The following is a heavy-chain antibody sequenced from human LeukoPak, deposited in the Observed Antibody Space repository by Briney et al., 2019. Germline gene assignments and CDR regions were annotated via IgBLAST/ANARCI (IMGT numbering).Heavy chain of an antibody. J-gene: IGHJ5*01. CDR2: IRSKTNSYAT. D-gene: IGHD6-6*01. V-gene: IGHV3-73*01. Sequence: GGSLRLSCAVSGLNFSGAAVHWVRQASGKGLEGVGRIRSKTNSYATAYGASVRGRFSITRDDSKNTAYLQLNSLQTEDTAVYYCARHTSSMAARGYDSWGQGTLVTVPS. CDR1: GLNFSGAA. CDR3: ARHTSSMAARGYDS.